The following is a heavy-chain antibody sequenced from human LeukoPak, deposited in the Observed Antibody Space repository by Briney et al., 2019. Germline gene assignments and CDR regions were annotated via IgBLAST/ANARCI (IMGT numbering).Heavy chain of an antibody. J-gene: IGHJ3*02. Sequence: GRIDPSDSYTNYSPSFQGHVTISADKSISTAYPQWSSLKASDTAMYYCASYDFWSGYESAFDIWGQGTMVTVSS. CDR2: IDPSDSYT. D-gene: IGHD3-3*01. V-gene: IGHV5-10-1*01. CDR3: ASYDFWSGYESAFDI.